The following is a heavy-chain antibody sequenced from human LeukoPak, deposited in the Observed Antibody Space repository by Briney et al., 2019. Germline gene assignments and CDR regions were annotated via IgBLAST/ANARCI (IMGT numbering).Heavy chain of an antibody. V-gene: IGHV4-4*07. CDR1: GGSISSYY. Sequence: SETLSLTCTVSGGSISSYYWSWIRQPAGKGLEWIGRIYTSGSTNYNPSLESRVTISVDKSKNQFSLKLSSVTAADTAVYYCARDAAAAGLYYFDYWGQGTLVTVSS. CDR3: ARDAAAAGLYYFDY. CDR2: IYTSGST. D-gene: IGHD6-13*01. J-gene: IGHJ4*02.